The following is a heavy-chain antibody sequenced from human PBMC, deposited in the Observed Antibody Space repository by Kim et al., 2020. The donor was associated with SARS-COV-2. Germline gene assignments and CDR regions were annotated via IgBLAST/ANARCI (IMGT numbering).Heavy chain of an antibody. CDR1: GFTFSSYA. V-gene: IGHV3-23*01. CDR2: ISGSGGST. D-gene: IGHD6-19*01. J-gene: IGHJ4*02. CDR3: ANNPPEVGTRNAWLFYFDY. Sequence: GGSLRLSCAASGFTFSSYAMSWVRQAPGKGLEWVSAISGSGGSTYYADSVKGRFTISRDNSKNTLYLQMNSLRAEDTAVYYCANNPPEVGTRNAWLFYFDYWGQGTLVTVSS.